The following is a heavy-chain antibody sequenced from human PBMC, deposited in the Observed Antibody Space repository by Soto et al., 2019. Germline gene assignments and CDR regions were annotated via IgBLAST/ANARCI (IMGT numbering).Heavy chain of an antibody. CDR2: IYYSGST. CDR3: ARVTPYSSRSYYYYGMDV. J-gene: IGHJ6*02. D-gene: IGHD6-13*01. V-gene: IGHV4-59*01. Sequence: PSETPSLTCTVSGGSISSYYWSWIRQPPGKGLEWIGYIYYSGSTNYNPSLKSRVTISVDTSKNQFSLKLTSVTAADTAVYYCARVTPYSSRSYYYYGMDVWGQGTTVTVSS. CDR1: GGSISSYY.